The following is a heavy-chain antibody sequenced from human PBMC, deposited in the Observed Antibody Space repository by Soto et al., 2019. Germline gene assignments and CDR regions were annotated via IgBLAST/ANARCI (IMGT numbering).Heavy chain of an antibody. CDR2: IYYSGST. CDR3: ARGYYYDSSGYYYSDGMDV. CDR1: GGSISSGDYY. Sequence: KPSETLSLTCTVSGGSISSGDYYWSWIRQPPGKGLEWIGYIYYSGSTYYNPSLKSRVTISVDTSKNQFPLKLSSVTAADTAVYCCARGYYYDSSGYYYSDGMDVWGQGTTVTVSS. J-gene: IGHJ6*02. V-gene: IGHV4-30-4*01. D-gene: IGHD3-22*01.